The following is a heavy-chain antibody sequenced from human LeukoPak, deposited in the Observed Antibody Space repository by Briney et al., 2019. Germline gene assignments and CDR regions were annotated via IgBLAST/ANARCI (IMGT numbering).Heavy chain of an antibody. CDR2: INPNSGGT. V-gene: IGHV1-2*02. CDR3: ARGLAVAGVTFDY. J-gene: IGHJ4*02. CDR1: GYTFTGYY. D-gene: IGHD6-19*01. Sequence: ASVKVSCKASGYTFTGYYMHWVRQAPGQGLEWMGWINPNSGGTNYAQKFQARVTMTRDTSISTAYMELSRLRSDDTAVYYCARGLAVAGVTFDYWGQGTLVTVSS.